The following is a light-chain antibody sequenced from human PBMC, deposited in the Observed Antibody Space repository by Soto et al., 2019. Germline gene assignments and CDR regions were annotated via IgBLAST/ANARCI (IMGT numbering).Light chain of an antibody. Sequence: DVQMTQSPSSLSASVGDRVTITCQASQDIGNYLNWYQHKPGKAPRLLIYEGFNLEAGVSSMFTGGGSGTHFNLTISSLQPEDVATYYCQHNDNFPFAFGLGTKLEIK. CDR1: QDIGNY. J-gene: IGKJ2*01. CDR3: QHNDNFPFA. V-gene: IGKV1-33*01. CDR2: EGF.